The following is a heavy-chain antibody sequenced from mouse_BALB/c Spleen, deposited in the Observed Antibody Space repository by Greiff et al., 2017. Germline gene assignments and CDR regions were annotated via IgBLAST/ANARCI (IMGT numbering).Heavy chain of an antibody. CDR2: IYPGNSDT. CDR1: GYTFTSYW. D-gene: IGHD1-1*01. Sequence: EVQLQESGTVLARPGASVKMSCKASGYTFTSYWMHWVKQRPGQGLEWIGAIYPGNSDTSYNQKFKGKAKLTAVTSTSTAYMELSSLTNEDSAVYYGTRLAYYYGSSYVGAMDDWGQGTSVTVSS. J-gene: IGHJ4*01. CDR3: TRLAYYYGSSYVGAMDD. V-gene: IGHV1-5*01.